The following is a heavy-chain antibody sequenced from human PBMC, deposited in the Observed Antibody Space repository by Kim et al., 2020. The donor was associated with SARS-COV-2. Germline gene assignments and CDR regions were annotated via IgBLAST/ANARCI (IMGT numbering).Heavy chain of an antibody. D-gene: IGHD2-15*01. CDR3: ATLVVVAATYFDY. CDR2: ISGSGGST. J-gene: IGHJ4*02. V-gene: IGHV3-23*01. CDR1: GFTFSSYA. Sequence: GGSLRLSCAASGFTFSSYAMSWVRQAPGKGLEWVSAISGSGGSTYYADSVKGRFTISRDNSKITLYLQMNSLRAEDTAVYYCATLVVVAATYFDYWGQGTLVTVSS.